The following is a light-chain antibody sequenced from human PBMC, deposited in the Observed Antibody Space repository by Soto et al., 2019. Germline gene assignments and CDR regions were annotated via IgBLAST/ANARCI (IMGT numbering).Light chain of an antibody. CDR1: SGSVSTNNY. V-gene: IGLV8-61*01. CDR3: VLYMGRGIWV. J-gene: IGLJ3*02. Sequence: QTVVTQEPSFSVSPGGTVTLTCALSSGSVSTNNYPSWCQQIPGQAPRTLIFRTNTRSSGVPDRFSGSILGNKAALTITGAQADDESDYYCVLYMGRGIWVFGGGTKLTVL. CDR2: RTN.